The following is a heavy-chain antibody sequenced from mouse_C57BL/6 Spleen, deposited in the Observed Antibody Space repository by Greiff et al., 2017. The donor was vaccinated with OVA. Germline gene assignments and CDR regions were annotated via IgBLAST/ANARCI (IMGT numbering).Heavy chain of an antibody. CDR1: GYTFTSYW. J-gene: IGHJ2*01. CDR2: IHPNSGST. D-gene: IGHD3-2*02. V-gene: IGHV1-64*01. Sequence: QVQLQQSGAELVKPGASVKLSCKASGYTFTSYWMHWVKQRPGQGLEWIGMIHPNSGSTNYNEKFKSKATLTVDKSSSTAYMQLSSLTSEDSAVYYCASSSGPWYFDYWGQGTTLTVSS. CDR3: ASSSGPWYFDY.